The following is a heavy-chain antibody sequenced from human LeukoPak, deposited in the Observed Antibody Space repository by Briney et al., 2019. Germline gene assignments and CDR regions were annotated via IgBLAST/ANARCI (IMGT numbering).Heavy chain of an antibody. J-gene: IGHJ4*02. CDR2: ISSSSSTI. D-gene: IGHD6-6*01. CDR3: AKGLSTRPLYYFDY. Sequence: GGSLRLSCAASGFTFSSYSMNWVRQAPGKGLEWVSYISSSSSTIYYADSVKGRFTISRDNSKNTLYLQMNSLRVEDTAVYYCAKGLSTRPLYYFDYWGQGTLVTVSS. V-gene: IGHV3-48*01. CDR1: GFTFSSYS.